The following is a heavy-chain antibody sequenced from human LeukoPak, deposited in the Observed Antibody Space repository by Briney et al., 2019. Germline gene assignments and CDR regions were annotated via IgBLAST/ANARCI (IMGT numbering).Heavy chain of an antibody. J-gene: IGHJ4*02. Sequence: GESLKISCRFSGYSVSSYWIGWARQMPGKGLGWMGIIYPGDSETRYSPSFQGQVTISADKSISTAYLQWRTLKASDTAVYYCARHRYSISSFRHIDYWGQGALVTVSS. V-gene: IGHV5-51*01. CDR1: GYSVSSYW. D-gene: IGHD6-6*01. CDR2: IYPGDSET. CDR3: ARHRYSISSFRHIDY.